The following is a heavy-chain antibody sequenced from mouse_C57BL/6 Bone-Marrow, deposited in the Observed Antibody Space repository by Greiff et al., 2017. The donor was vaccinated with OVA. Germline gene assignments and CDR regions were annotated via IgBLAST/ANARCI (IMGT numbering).Heavy chain of an antibody. V-gene: IGHV1-55*01. CDR2: IYPGSGST. J-gene: IGHJ4*01. CDR3: AREDSSGYYAMDY. Sequence: QVQLQQPGAELVKPGASVKMSCKASGYTFTSYWIPWVKQRPGQGLEWIGDIYPGSGSTNYNEKFKSKATLTVDTSSSTAYMQLSSLTSEDSAVYYGAREDSSGYYAMDYWGQGTSVTVSS. D-gene: IGHD3-2*02. CDR1: GYTFTSYW.